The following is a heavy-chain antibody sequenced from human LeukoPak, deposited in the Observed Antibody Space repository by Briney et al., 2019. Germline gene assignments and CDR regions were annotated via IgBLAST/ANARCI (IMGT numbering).Heavy chain of an antibody. CDR1: GFTFSSYE. V-gene: IGHV3-48*03. J-gene: IGHJ4*02. CDR3: ARATYSSNWFPDY. Sequence: PGGSLRLSCAASGFTFSSYEMNWVREAPGKGLEWVSYISSSGNTIYYADSVKGRFTISRDNAKNSLYLQMYSLRAEDTAVYYCARATYSSNWFPDYWGQGTLVTVSS. D-gene: IGHD6-13*01. CDR2: ISSSGNTI.